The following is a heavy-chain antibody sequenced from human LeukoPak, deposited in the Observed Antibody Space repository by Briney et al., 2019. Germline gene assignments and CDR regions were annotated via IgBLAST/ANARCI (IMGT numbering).Heavy chain of an antibody. J-gene: IGHJ5*01. CDR2: TYYRSKWYN. Sequence: SQTLSLTCAISGDSVSSDIAAWNWIRQSPSRGLQWLGRTYYRSKWYNDYAVSVESRITINSDTSKSEFSLHLNSVTPEDTAVYYCTRGEVFDFWGQGTLVTVSS. D-gene: IGHD1-26*01. CDR1: GDSVSSDIAA. CDR3: TRGEVFDF. V-gene: IGHV6-1*01.